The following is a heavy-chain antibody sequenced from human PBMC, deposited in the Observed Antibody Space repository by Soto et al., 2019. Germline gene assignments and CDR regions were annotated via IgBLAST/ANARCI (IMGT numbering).Heavy chain of an antibody. CDR2: NNHSGST. CDR3: ARAGSGTSRYFDY. J-gene: IGHJ4*02. CDR1: GGSISSSNW. V-gene: IGHV4-4*02. D-gene: IGHD3-3*01. Sequence: QVQLQESGPGLVKPSGTLSLTCAVSGGSISSSNWWRWVRHPPGKGLEWMGDNNHSGSTNNNPSLKSRVTISVDKSKNQFSLKLSSVTAADTAVYYCARAGSGTSRYFDYWGQLTLVTVSS.